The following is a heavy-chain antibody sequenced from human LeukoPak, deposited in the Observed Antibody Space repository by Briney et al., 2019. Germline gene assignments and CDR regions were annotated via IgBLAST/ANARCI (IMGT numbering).Heavy chain of an antibody. D-gene: IGHD1-26*01. Sequence: SHTLSLIRSFWGRPNSIQYWSWIPQPPAKGLEYTGYIYDSGSTNYNPSLKSRVTISVDTSNNQFSLKLNSVTAADTAVYYCARHGTSGIYRRPFDIWGQGTMVTVSS. V-gene: IGHV4-59*08. CDR2: IYDSGST. CDR3: ARHGTSGIYRRPFDI. J-gene: IGHJ3*02. CDR1: GRPNSIQY.